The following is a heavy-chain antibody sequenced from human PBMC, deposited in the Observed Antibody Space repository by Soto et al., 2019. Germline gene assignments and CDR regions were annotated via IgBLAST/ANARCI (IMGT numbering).Heavy chain of an antibody. D-gene: IGHD2-15*01. Sequence: ETLSLTCTVSGGSISSGGYYWSWIRQPPGKGLEWIGYIYYSGSTNYNPSLKSRVTISVDTSKNQFPLKLSSVTAADTAVYYCARLHCSGGSCYLDYWGQGTLVTVSS. CDR1: GGSISSGGYY. CDR3: ARLHCSGGSCYLDY. J-gene: IGHJ4*02. CDR2: IYYSGST. V-gene: IGHV4-61*08.